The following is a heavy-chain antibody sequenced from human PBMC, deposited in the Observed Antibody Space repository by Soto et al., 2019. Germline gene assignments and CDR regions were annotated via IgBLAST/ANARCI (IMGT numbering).Heavy chain of an antibody. Sequence: GGSLRLSCAASGFTFSSYGMHWVRQAPGKGLEWVAVISYDGSNKYYADSVKGRFTISRDNSKNTLYLQMNSLRAEDTAVYYCARDSLTTPMYNWNYGTPMDVWAKGPRSPSPQ. CDR1: GFTFSSYG. V-gene: IGHV3-30*03. CDR2: ISYDGSNK. CDR3: ARDSLTTPMYNWNYGTPMDV. J-gene: IGHJ6*04. D-gene: IGHD1-7*01.